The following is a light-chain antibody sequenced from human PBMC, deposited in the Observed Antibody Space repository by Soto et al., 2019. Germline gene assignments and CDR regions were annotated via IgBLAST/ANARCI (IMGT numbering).Light chain of an antibody. V-gene: IGKV3-20*01. CDR3: QQYSSSPET. CDR2: DAS. CDR1: QSITRSY. Sequence: EIVLTQSPGTLSLSPGERATLSCRASQSITRSYIAWYQQKPGQAPRLLIYDASSRATGIPDRFGGSGSGTDFTLTISRLEPEEFAVYYCQQYSSSPETFGQGTKVEIK. J-gene: IGKJ1*01.